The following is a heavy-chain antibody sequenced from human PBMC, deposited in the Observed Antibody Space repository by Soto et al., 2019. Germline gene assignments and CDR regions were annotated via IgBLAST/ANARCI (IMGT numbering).Heavy chain of an antibody. CDR1: GFTFYNYC. Sequence: EVQLVESGGGLVQPGGSLRLSCAASGFTFYNYCVHWVRQAPGKGLVWVSRVNGDGSTTNYADSVKGRFTISRDNARNIVSLQMNHLGVEDTAVYYCARGLRGYYGIDVWGQGTTVTVSS. CDR2: VNGDGSTT. D-gene: IGHD3-16*01. V-gene: IGHV3-74*01. CDR3: ARGLRGYYGIDV. J-gene: IGHJ6*02.